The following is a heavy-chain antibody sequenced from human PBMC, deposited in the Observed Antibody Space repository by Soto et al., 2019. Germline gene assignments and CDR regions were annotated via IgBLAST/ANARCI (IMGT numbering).Heavy chain of an antibody. Sequence: ASVKVSCKVSGYTLTELSMHWVRQAPGKGLEWMGGFDPEDGETIYAQQFQGRVTMTDDPSTDTAFMELSSLRSEDTAVYYCATTHNPSHYGSGGLYDFDFWGQGTLVTVSS. CDR2: FDPEDGET. V-gene: IGHV1-24*01. D-gene: IGHD3-10*01. J-gene: IGHJ4*02. CDR1: GYTLTELS. CDR3: ATTHNPSHYGSGGLYDFDF.